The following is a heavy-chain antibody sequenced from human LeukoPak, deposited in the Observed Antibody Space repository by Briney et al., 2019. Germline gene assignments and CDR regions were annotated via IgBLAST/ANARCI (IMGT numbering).Heavy chain of an antibody. V-gene: IGHV1-46*01. J-gene: IGHJ6*03. Sequence: ASVKVSCTASGDTFTSYYIHWVRQAPGQGLEWLGMITPNIGSTTYAQQFQGRITMTSDNSTSTVYMDLSSLRFEDTAVYFCARTEYHYYYMDVWGKGTTVTVSS. CDR1: GDTFTSYY. CDR2: ITPNIGST. CDR3: ARTEYHYYYMDV.